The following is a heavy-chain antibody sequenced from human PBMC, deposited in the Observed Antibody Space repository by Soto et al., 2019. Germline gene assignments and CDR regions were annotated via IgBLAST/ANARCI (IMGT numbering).Heavy chain of an antibody. CDR1: GYSISSSNW. V-gene: IGHV4-28*01. CDR2: IYYSGTT. Sequence: QVQLQESGPGLVKPSDTLSLTCAVSGYSISSSNWWGWIRQPPGKGLEWIGYIYYSGTTYYNPSLQSXXTXSXXTSKNQSSLKLTSVTAVDTAVYYCARREIQGPIDYWGQGTLVTVSS. D-gene: IGHD1-26*01. CDR3: ARREIQGPIDY. J-gene: IGHJ4*02.